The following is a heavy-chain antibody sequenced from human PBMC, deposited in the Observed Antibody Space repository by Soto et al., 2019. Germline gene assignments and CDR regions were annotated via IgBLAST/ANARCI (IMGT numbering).Heavy chain of an antibody. CDR2: IYYSGST. D-gene: IGHD4-4*01. J-gene: IGHJ6*02. CDR1: GGSISSGDYC. V-gene: IGHV4-30-4*01. Sequence: PSETLSLTCTVSGGSISSGDYCWSWIRQPPGKGLEWIGYIYYSGSTYYNPSLKSRVTISVDTSKNQFSLKLSSVTAADTAVYYCARGRYATTVSDYYYYALDVWGQGTTVTVS. CDR3: ARGRYATTVSDYYYYALDV.